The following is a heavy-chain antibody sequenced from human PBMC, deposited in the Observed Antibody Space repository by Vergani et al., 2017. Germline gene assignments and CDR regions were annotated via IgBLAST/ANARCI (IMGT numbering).Heavy chain of an antibody. J-gene: IGHJ4*02. CDR1: GFTFSSYA. CDR3: ARDEAILWRSPVFDY. D-gene: IGHD3-10*01. Sequence: EVQLLESGGGLVQPGGSLRLSCAASGFTFSSYAMSWVRQAPGKGLEWVSAISGSGGSTYYADSVKGRFTISRDNSKNTLYLQMNSLRAEDTAVYYCARDEAILWRSPVFDYWGQGTLVTVYS. V-gene: IGHV3-23*01. CDR2: ISGSGGST.